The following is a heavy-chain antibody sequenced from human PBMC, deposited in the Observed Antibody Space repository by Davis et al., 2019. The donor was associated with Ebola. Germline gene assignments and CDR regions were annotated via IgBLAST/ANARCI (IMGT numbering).Heavy chain of an antibody. CDR1: GFTFSSYW. V-gene: IGHV3-7*03. CDR2: IKQDGSEK. J-gene: IGHJ4*02. D-gene: IGHD6-19*01. CDR3: ARGSGWYTEYYFDY. Sequence: GGSLRLSCAASGFTFSSYWMSWVRQAPGKGLEWVANIKQDGSEKYYVDSVKGRFTISRDNAKNSLYLQMNSLRAEDTAVYYCARGSGWYTEYYFDYWGQGTLVSVSS.